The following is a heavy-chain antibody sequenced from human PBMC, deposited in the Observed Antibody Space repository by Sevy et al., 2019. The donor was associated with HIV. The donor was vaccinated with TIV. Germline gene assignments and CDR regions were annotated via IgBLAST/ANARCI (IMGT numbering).Heavy chain of an antibody. CDR1: GGSFSGYY. D-gene: IGHD6-13*01. CDR3: AREYSSSQEGLDY. V-gene: IGHV4-34*01. Sequence: SETLSLTCAVYGGSFSGYYRSWIRQPPGKGLEWIGEINHSGSTNYNPSLKSRVTISVDTSKNQFSLKLSSVTAADTAVYYCAREYSSSQEGLDYWGQGTLVTVSS. J-gene: IGHJ4*02. CDR2: INHSGST.